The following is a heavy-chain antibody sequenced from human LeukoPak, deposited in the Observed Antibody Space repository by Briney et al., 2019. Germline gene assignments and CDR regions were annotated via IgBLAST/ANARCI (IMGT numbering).Heavy chain of an antibody. CDR1: GFTFSSYG. CDR2: IWYDGSNK. D-gene: IGHD6-13*01. Sequence: PGGSLRLSCAASGFTFSSYGMHWVRQAPGKGLEWVAVIWYDGSNKYYADSVKGRFTISRDNSKNTLYLQMNSLRAEDTAVYSCARDRSGSWDYFDYWGQGILVTVSS. V-gene: IGHV3-33*01. CDR3: ARDRSGSWDYFDY. J-gene: IGHJ4*02.